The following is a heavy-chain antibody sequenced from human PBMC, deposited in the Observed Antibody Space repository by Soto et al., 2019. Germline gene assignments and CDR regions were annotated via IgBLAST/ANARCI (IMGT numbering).Heavy chain of an antibody. CDR3: ASVNTVRSWDYDGMDI. Sequence: QLHLVESGGGVVQPGASVRLSCEASGFTFSAFGMHWVRQAPGKGLEWVAGIRHDGSNDYYSDFAKGRLTISRDNSRDPLYLQINSLRADDSAVYYCASVNTVRSWDYDGMDIWGQGTTVTVSS. V-gene: IGHV3-33*03. CDR1: GFTFSAFG. D-gene: IGHD3-10*01. J-gene: IGHJ6*02. CDR2: IRHDGSND.